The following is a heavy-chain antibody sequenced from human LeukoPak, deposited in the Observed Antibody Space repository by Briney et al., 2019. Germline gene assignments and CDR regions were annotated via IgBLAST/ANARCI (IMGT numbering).Heavy chain of an antibody. CDR3: ARHGGSYDFDY. Sequence: PSETLSLTCTVSGGSISSYYWSWIRQPPGKRLEWIGYFSYSGSTNYNPSLKSRVTISVDTSKNQFSLKLSSVTAADTAVYYCARHGGSYDFDYWGQGTLVTVSS. CDR2: FSYSGST. J-gene: IGHJ4*02. D-gene: IGHD1-26*01. CDR1: GGSISSYY. V-gene: IGHV4-59*08.